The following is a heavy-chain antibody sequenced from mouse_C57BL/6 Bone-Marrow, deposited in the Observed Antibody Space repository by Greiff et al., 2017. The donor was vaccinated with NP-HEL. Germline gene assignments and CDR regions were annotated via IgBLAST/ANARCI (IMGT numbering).Heavy chain of an antibody. Sequence: VQLQQSGAELAKPGASVKLSCKASGYTFTSYGISWVKQRTGQGLEWIGEIYPRSGNTYYNEKFKGKATLTADKSSSTAYMELRSLTSEDSAVYFCDNYGSGSAYWGQGTLVTVSA. D-gene: IGHD1-1*01. J-gene: IGHJ3*01. V-gene: IGHV1-81*01. CDR1: GYTFTSYG. CDR2: IYPRSGNT. CDR3: DNYGSGSAY.